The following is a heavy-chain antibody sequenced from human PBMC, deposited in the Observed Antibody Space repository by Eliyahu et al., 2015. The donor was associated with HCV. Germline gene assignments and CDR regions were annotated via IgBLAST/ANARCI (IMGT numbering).Heavy chain of an antibody. V-gene: IGHV3-15*01. CDR2: IKSKTDGGTT. J-gene: IGHJ4*02. CDR3: NTDSLLRNY. D-gene: IGHD2/OR15-2a*01. CDR1: GXTFXNAW. Sequence: EVQLVESGGGLVKPGESLSLSCSASGXTFXNAWMSWVRQGXGKGLEWVGRIKSKTDGGTTDYAAPVKGRFTISRDDSKNTLYLQMNSLKTEDTAVYYCNTDSLLRNYWGQGTLVTVSS.